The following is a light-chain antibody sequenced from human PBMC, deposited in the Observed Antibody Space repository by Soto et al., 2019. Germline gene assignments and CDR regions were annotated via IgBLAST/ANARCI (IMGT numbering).Light chain of an antibody. J-gene: IGLJ1*01. CDR3: SSYTSSSTEV. Sequence: LTRAPSAYGSSGQSLPISYTGNSSDVGGYNYVSWYQQHPGKAPKLMIYDVSNRPSGVSNRFSGSKSGNTASLTISGLQAEDEADYYCSSYTSSSTEVFGTGTKVTVL. CDR2: DVS. CDR1: SSDVGGYNY. V-gene: IGLV2-14*01.